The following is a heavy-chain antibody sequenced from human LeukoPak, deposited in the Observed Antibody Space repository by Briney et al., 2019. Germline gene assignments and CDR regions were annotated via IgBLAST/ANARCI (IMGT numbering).Heavy chain of an antibody. CDR2: IYHSGST. Sequence: SETLSLTCTVSGYSISSGYYWGWIRPPPGKGLEWIGSIYHSGSTYYNPSLKSRVTISVDTSKNQFSLKLRSVTAADTAVYYCARDHQGTYFDFWSGSKANNYYYMDVWGKGTTVTVSS. CDR3: ARDHQGTYFDFWSGSKANNYYYMDV. D-gene: IGHD3-3*01. V-gene: IGHV4-38-2*02. J-gene: IGHJ6*03. CDR1: GYSISSGYY.